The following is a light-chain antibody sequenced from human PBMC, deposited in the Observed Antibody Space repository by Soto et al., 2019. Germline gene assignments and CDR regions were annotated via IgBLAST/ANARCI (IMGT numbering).Light chain of an antibody. CDR3: QQYYSTPYT. Sequence: DIVRTQSPDSLAVSLGERATINCKSSQSVLYSSNNKNYLAWYQQKPGQPPKLLIYWASTRESGVPDRFSGSGSGTDFTLTISSLQAEDGAVYYCQQYYSTPYTFGQGTKLEIK. V-gene: IGKV4-1*01. J-gene: IGKJ2*01. CDR2: WAS. CDR1: QSVLYSSNNKNY.